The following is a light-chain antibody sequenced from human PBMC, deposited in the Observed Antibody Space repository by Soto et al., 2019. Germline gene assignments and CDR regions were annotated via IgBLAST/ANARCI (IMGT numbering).Light chain of an antibody. CDR1: SSDVGGYNY. V-gene: IGLV2-14*01. Sequence: QSALTQPASVSGSPGQSITVSCIGTSSDVGGYNYVSWYQQHPGKAPKLMIYEVRDRPSGVSDRFSGSKSGNTASLTISGLQAEDEADYYCTSYTSSSTWVFGGGTKVTVL. CDR3: TSYTSSSTWV. J-gene: IGLJ3*02. CDR2: EVR.